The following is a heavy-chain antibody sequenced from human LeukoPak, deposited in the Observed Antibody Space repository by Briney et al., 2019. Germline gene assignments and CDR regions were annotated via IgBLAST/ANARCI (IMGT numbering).Heavy chain of an antibody. V-gene: IGHV3-30*04. CDR1: GFTFSSYA. Sequence: GGSLRLSCAASGFTFSSYAMHWVRQAPGKGLEWVAVISYDGSNKYYADSVKGRFTISRDNSKNTLYLQMNSLRAEDTAVYYCARDRYYGDFWFDYWGQGTLVTVSS. D-gene: IGHD4-17*01. CDR3: ARDRYYGDFWFDY. CDR2: ISYDGSNK. J-gene: IGHJ4*02.